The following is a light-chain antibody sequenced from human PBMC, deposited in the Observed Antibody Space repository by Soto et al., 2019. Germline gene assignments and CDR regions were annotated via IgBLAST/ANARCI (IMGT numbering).Light chain of an antibody. J-gene: IGKJ2*01. CDR3: QQPTT. V-gene: IGKV1-9*01. CDR2: AVS. CDR1: QAISNY. Sequence: DIQLTQSPSFLSASVGDRVTITCRASQAISNYFAWYQQKPGKAPRLLIYAVSTLQSGVPSRFSGSGSGTEFTLTISSLQPEDIATYYCQQPTTFGQGTKLEIK.